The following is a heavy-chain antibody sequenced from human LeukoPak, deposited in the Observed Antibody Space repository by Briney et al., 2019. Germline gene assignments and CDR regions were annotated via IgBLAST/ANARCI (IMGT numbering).Heavy chain of an antibody. CDR1: GFTFSSYS. Sequence: GGSLRLSCAASGFTFSSYSMNWVRQAPGKGLEWVSYISSSSSTIYYADSVKGRFTISRDNAKNSLYLQMNSLRDEDTAVYYCARVHYDTLSYYFDYWGQGTLVTVSS. J-gene: IGHJ4*02. CDR3: ARVHYDTLSYYFDY. V-gene: IGHV3-48*02. CDR2: ISSSSSTI. D-gene: IGHD3-9*01.